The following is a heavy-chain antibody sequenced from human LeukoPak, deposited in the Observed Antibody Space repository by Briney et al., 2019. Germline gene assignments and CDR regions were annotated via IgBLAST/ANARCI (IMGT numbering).Heavy chain of an antibody. CDR1: GGSISSDSYY. V-gene: IGHV4-61*02. CDR3: ARAIAAAGSFGGPRHFDI. D-gene: IGHD6-13*01. Sequence: SQTLSLTCTVSGGSISSDSYYWSWIRQPAGKGLEWIGRIYTSGSTNYNPSLKSRVTISVDTSKNQFSLKLSSVTAADTAVYYCARAIAAAGSFGGPRHFDIWGQGTMVTVSS. J-gene: IGHJ3*02. CDR2: IYTSGST.